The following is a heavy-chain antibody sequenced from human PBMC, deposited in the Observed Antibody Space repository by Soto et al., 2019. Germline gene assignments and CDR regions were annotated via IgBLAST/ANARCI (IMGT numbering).Heavy chain of an antibody. CDR2: IYYSGST. V-gene: IGHV4-39*01. CDR1: GGSISSSSYY. Sequence: SETLSLTCTVSGGSISSSSYYWGWIRQPPGKGLEWIGSIYYSGSTYYNPSLKSRVTISVDTSKNQFSLKLSSVTAADTAVYYCARRLRVLPGYFDDWGQGTLVTVSS. J-gene: IGHJ4*02. CDR3: ARRLRVLPGYFDD. D-gene: IGHD3-10*01.